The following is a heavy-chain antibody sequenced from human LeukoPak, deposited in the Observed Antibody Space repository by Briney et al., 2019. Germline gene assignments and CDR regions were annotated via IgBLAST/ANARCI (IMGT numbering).Heavy chain of an antibody. V-gene: IGHV3-15*01. CDR1: GFTFRTHT. J-gene: IGHJ4*02. CDR2: IKSKTDGGTT. D-gene: IGHD3-10*01. Sequence: PGGSLRLSCAASGFTFRTHTMNWVRQAPGKGLEWVGRIKSKTDGGTTDYAAPVKGRFTISRDNSQNTLHLQMNSLKSEDTAVYYCTTENSLGFGDLLSGFDHWGRGSLVTVSS. CDR3: TTENSLGFGDLLSGFDH.